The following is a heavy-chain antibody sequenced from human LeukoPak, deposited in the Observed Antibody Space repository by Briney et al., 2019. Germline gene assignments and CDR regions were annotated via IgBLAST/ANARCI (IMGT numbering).Heavy chain of an antibody. CDR3: ARHYDFWSAPWTNYYYYMDV. J-gene: IGHJ6*03. CDR2: IYYSGST. CDR1: GGSISSYY. Sequence: PSETLSLTCTVSGGSISSYYWSWIRQPPGKGLEWIGYIYYSGSTNYNPSLKSRVTISVDTSKNQFSLKLSSVTAADTAVYCCARHYDFWSAPWTNYYYYMDVWGKGTTVTVSS. V-gene: IGHV4-59*01. D-gene: IGHD3-3*01.